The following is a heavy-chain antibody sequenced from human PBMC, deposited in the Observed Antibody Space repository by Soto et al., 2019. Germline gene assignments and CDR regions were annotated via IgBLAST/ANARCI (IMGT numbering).Heavy chain of an antibody. CDR2: ISSGSNTM. V-gene: IGHV3-48*02. CDR3: VRGRDGYNG. J-gene: IGHJ4*02. CDR1: GFTFSIYS. D-gene: IGHD5-12*01. Sequence: EAQLVESGGGLVQPGGCLRLSCAASGFTFSIYSMNWVRQAPGKGLEWISYISSGSNTMYYAESVKGRFTISRDNAKNSLYLQMNSLRDEDTAVYYCVRGRDGYNGWGQGTLVTVSS.